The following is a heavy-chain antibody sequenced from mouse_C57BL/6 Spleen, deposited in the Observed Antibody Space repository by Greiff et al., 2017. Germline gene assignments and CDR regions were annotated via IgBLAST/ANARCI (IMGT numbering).Heavy chain of an antibody. CDR3: ARGGLRPPYAMDY. D-gene: IGHD2-4*01. J-gene: IGHJ4*01. V-gene: IGHV1-19*01. CDR1: GYTFTDYY. Sequence: EVQLQQSGPVLVKPGASVKMSCKASGYTFTDYYMNWVKQSHGKSLEWIGVINPYNGGTSYNQKFKGKATLTVDKSSSTAYMELNSLTSEDSAVYYCARGGLRPPYAMDYWGQGTSVTVSS. CDR2: INPYNGGT.